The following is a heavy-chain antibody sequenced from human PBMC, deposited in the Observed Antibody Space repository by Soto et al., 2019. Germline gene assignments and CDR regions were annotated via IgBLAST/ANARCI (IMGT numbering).Heavy chain of an antibody. Sequence: WESLKISVKGSGYSFTSYWMSWVSQMPAKRLERMGRINLTDSYTKFSLSSQEYVTISADKTISTAYLQWNSLKASAIPMLNCARHGINDYWGQGTLVTVSS. CDR2: INLTDSYT. J-gene: IGHJ4*02. CDR1: GYSFTSYW. D-gene: IGHD2-15*01. V-gene: IGHV5-10-1*01. CDR3: ARHGINDY.